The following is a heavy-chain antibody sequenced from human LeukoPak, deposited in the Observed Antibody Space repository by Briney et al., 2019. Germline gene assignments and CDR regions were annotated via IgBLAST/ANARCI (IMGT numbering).Heavy chain of an antibody. CDR1: GYSFTSYG. J-gene: IGHJ4*02. V-gene: IGHV1-18*01. CDR3: ATSPLGVAYYFDY. D-gene: IGHD3-3*01. CDR2: ISAYNGYT. Sequence: GASVTVSCKASGYSFTSYGINWVRQAPGQGLEWMGWISAYNGYTNYAQKLQGRVTMTTDTSTNTAYMELRSLRSDDTAVYYCATSPLGVAYYFDYWGQGTLVTVSS.